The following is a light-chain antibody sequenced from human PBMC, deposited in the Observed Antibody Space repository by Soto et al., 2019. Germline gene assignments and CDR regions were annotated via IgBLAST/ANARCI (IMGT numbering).Light chain of an antibody. CDR1: QSVSSSS. Sequence: EMVLTQSPGTLSLSPGDSATLSCRAGQSVSSSSLAWYQQKTGQAPRLLIYDESSRATGIPDRFSGSGSGTDLTLTISRLEPEDFAVYYCQQYGNSPQTFGQGTKVDIK. CDR2: DES. V-gene: IGKV3-20*01. CDR3: QQYGNSPQT. J-gene: IGKJ1*01.